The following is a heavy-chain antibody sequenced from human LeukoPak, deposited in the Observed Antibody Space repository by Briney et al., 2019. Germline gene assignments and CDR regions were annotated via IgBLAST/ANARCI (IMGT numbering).Heavy chain of an antibody. J-gene: IGHJ4*02. CDR2: INHSGST. V-gene: IGHV4-34*01. Sequence: SETLSLTCAVYGGSFSGYYWSWIRQPPGKGLEWIGEINHSGSTNYNPSLKSRVTISVDTSKNRFSLKLSSVTAADTAVYYCARSRRGVDYWGQGTLVTVSS. CDR3: ARSRRGVDY. CDR1: GGSFSGYY. D-gene: IGHD3-10*01.